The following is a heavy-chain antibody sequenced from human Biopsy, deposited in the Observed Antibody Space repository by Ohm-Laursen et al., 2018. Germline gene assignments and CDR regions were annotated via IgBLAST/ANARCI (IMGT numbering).Heavy chain of an antibody. CDR2: INNSGST. CDR3: ARGSLRAVARFDC. V-gene: IGHV4-34*01. D-gene: IGHD6-19*01. Sequence: SLTLSLTCAVYGGSFSGYYWSWIPQPPGKGLVWFGEINNSGSTNYNPSLKRRVPISVDTAKNQFPLKLSSLTAADTAAYYCARGSLRAVARFDCWGQGTLVTVSS. J-gene: IGHJ4*02. CDR1: GGSFSGYY.